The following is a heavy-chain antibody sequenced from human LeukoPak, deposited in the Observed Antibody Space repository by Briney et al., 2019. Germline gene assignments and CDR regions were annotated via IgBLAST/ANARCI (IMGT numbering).Heavy chain of an antibody. CDR2: VYYSGTT. D-gene: IGHD3-16*01. J-gene: IGHJ4*02. CDR3: ARIWGWAGYGLDY. CDR1: GGSLNGYY. V-gene: IGHV4-59*01. Sequence: SETLSLTCTVSGGSLNGYYWGWIRQPPGKGLEWLGYVYYSGTTNYNPSLQSRVTISIDTSKNQFSLKLSALTAADTAVYYCARIWGWAGYGLDYWGQGTLVTVSS.